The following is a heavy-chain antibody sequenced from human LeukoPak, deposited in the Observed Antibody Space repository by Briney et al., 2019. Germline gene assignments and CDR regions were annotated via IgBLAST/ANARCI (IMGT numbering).Heavy chain of an antibody. CDR3: ARDPPPQWELDAFDI. D-gene: IGHD1-26*01. V-gene: IGHV3-7*01. CDR1: GFTFSSYW. CDR2: IKQDGSEK. Sequence: PGGSPRLSCAASGFTFSSYWMSWVRQAPGKGLEWVANIKQDGSEKYYVDSVKGRFTISRDNAKNSLYLQMNSLRAEDTAVYYCARDPPPQWELDAFDIWGQGTMVTVSS. J-gene: IGHJ3*02.